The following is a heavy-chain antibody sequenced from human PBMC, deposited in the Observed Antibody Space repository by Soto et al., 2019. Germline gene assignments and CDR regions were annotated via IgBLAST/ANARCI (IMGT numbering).Heavy chain of an antibody. Sequence: QVQLQESGPGLVKPSETLSLTCTVSGGSVSSGSYYWSWIRQPPGKGLEWIGYIYYSGSTNYNPSRKSRVTISVDTSKNQFSLKLSSVTAADTAVYYCARDFYDDDAFDIWGQGTMVTVSS. CDR3: ARDFYDDDAFDI. D-gene: IGHD3-22*01. CDR1: GGSVSSGSYY. CDR2: IYYSGST. V-gene: IGHV4-61*01. J-gene: IGHJ3*02.